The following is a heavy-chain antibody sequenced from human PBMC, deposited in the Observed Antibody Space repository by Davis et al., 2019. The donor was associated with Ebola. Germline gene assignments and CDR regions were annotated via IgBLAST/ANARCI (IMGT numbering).Heavy chain of an antibody. CDR3: ARDRWGGGY. D-gene: IGHD4-23*01. V-gene: IGHV3-48*04. CDR2: ISSSGSTI. CDR1: GFTFSGYW. Sequence: GESLKISCAASGFTFSGYWMHWVRQAPGKGLEWFSYISSSGSTICQAESVKGRFTISRDNTKNLLYLQINSLRAEETAVYYCARDRWGGGYWGQGTRVSVSS. J-gene: IGHJ4*02.